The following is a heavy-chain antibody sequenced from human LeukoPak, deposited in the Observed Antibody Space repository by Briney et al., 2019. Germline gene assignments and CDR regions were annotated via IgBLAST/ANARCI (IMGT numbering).Heavy chain of an antibody. V-gene: IGHV1-18*01. Sequence: ASVKVSCKASGCTFNSYGFSWVRQAPGQGLEWMGWISAYNGNTNYAQNLQGRVTMTADTSTSTAYMELRSLRSDDTAVYYCARFFPIAAAGTWYYGMDVWGQGTTVTVSS. D-gene: IGHD6-13*01. J-gene: IGHJ6*02. CDR1: GCTFNSYG. CDR3: ARFFPIAAAGTWYYGMDV. CDR2: ISAYNGNT.